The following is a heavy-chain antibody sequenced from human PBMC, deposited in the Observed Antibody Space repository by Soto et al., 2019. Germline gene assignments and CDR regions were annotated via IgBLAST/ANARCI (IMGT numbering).Heavy chain of an antibody. CDR2: ISTYDDKT. CDR3: ARDLGYCNSSGCFRNWFDP. V-gene: IGHV1-18*01. CDR1: GYSFRTHG. Sequence: QVQLVQSGAEVKKPGASVKVSCRASGYSFRTHGISWVRQAPGQGLEWMGWISTYDDKTNFPQKFQGRLTMTTDTSTSTAYMELRSLRSDDTAVYFCARDLGYCNSSGCFRNWFDPWGQGTLVTVSS. J-gene: IGHJ5*02. D-gene: IGHD2-15*01.